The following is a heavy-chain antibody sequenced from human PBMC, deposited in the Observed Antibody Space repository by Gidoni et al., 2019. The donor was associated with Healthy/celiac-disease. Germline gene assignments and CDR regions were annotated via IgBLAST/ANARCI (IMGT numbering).Heavy chain of an antibody. Sequence: QVQLQQWGAGLLKPSETLSITCAVSGGSFSGYYWSWIRQPPGKGLEWIGEINHSGSTNYNPSLKSRGTISVDTSKNQFSLKLSSVTAADTAVYYCARGREVTYQTSFFQHWGQGTLVTVSS. CDR1: GGSFSGYY. CDR3: ARGREVTYQTSFFQH. D-gene: IGHD2-2*01. J-gene: IGHJ1*01. V-gene: IGHV4-34*01. CDR2: INHSGST.